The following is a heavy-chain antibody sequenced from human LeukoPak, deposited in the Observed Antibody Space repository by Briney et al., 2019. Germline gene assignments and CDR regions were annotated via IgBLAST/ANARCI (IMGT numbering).Heavy chain of an antibody. Sequence: GGSLRLSCAASGFTFSSYAMSWVRQAPGKGLEWVSAISGSGGSTYYADSVKGRFTISRDNSKNTPYLQMNSLRAEDTAVYYCAKDSEYQLLLIDYWGQGTLVTVSS. CDR1: GFTFSSYA. CDR3: AKDSEYQLLLIDY. CDR2: ISGSGGST. D-gene: IGHD2-2*01. J-gene: IGHJ4*02. V-gene: IGHV3-23*01.